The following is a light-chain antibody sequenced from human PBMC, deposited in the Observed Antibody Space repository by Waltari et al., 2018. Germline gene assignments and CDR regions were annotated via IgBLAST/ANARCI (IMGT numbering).Light chain of an antibody. J-gene: IGLJ2*01. Sequence: QSALTQPASVSGSPGPSITISCTGTRSDVGGYNLVSCYQQHPGKAPKFIIYEVTKRPSGVSNRFSGSKSGNTASLTISGLQAEDEADYYCCSFAGSATSVVFGGGTKLTVL. V-gene: IGLV2-23*02. CDR2: EVT. CDR3: CSFAGSATSVV. CDR1: RSDVGGYNL.